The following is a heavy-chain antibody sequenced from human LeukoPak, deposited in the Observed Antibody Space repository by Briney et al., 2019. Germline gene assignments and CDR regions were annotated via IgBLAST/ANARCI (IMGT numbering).Heavy chain of an antibody. CDR1: GGPISGYY. V-gene: IGHV4-59*01. CDR3: ASDSPDSSGYYPLVY. Sequence: PSETLSLTCSVSGGPISGYYWSWIRQPPGRGLEWIGYIYYSGSTYYNPSLKSRVTISVDTSKNQFYLKLSSVTAADTAVYYCASDSPDSSGYYPLVYWGQGTLVTVSS. CDR2: IYYSGST. J-gene: IGHJ4*02. D-gene: IGHD3-22*01.